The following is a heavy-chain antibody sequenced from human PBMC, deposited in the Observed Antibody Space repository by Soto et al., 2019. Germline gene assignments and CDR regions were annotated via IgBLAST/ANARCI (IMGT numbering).Heavy chain of an antibody. J-gene: IGHJ6*02. V-gene: IGHV3-23*01. CDR3: AKDMRSSSRFSSWGYYYYGMDV. CDR2: IGDSGDRT. Sequence: EVQLLESGGGLVQPGGSLRLSCAASGFTYSTYTMSWVRQAPGKGLEWVSGIGDSGDRTYYADSVKGRFTISRDNSKNTLYLQMNSRSAYVTAVYYCAKDMRSSSRFSSWGYYYYGMDVWGQGTTVTVSS. CDR1: GFTYSTYT. D-gene: IGHD6-6*01.